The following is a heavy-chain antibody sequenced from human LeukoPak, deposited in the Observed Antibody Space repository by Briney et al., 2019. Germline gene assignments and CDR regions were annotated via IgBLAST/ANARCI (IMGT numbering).Heavy chain of an antibody. D-gene: IGHD1-20*01. J-gene: IGHJ4*02. V-gene: IGHV3-48*04. Sequence: PGGSLRLSCAASGFTFSSYSMNWVRQAPGKGLEWVSYISSSSSTIYYADSVKGRFTISRDNAKNSLYLQMNSLRAEDTAVYYCARARYNWNDGGPELFDHWGQGTLVTVSS. CDR3: ARARYNWNDGGPELFDH. CDR2: ISSSSSTI. CDR1: GFTFSSYS.